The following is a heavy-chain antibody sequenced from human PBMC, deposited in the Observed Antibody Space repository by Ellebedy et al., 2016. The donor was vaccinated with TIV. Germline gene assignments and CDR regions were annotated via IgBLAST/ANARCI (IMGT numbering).Heavy chain of an antibody. Sequence: MPSETLSLTCTVSGGSISSGGYYWSWILQHPGKGLEWIGYIYYSGSTYYNPSLKSRVTISVDTSKNQFSLKLSSVTAADTAVYYCATFDWLLSVDYWGQGTLVTVSS. V-gene: IGHV4-31*03. D-gene: IGHD3-9*01. CDR2: IYYSGST. CDR1: GGSISSGGYY. J-gene: IGHJ4*02. CDR3: ATFDWLLSVDY.